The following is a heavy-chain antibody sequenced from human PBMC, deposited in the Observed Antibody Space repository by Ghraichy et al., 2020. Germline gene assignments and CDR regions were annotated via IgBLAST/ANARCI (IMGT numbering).Heavy chain of an antibody. CDR3: ARTKLEYQTGGWFDP. D-gene: IGHD2-2*01. V-gene: IGHV4-39*01. J-gene: IGHJ5*02. CDR1: GGSISSSSYY. CDR2: IYYSGST. Sequence: SETLSLTCTVSGGSISSSSYYWGWIRQPPGKGLEWIGSIYYSGSTYYNPSLKSRVTISVDTSKNQFSLKLSSVTAADTAVYYCARTKLEYQTGGWFDPWGQGTLVTVSS.